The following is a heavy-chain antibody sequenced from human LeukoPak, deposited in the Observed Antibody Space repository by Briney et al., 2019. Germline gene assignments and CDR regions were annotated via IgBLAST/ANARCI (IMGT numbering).Heavy chain of an antibody. V-gene: IGHV4-61*01. J-gene: IGHJ4*02. CDR2: IYYSGST. CDR1: GGSVSSGSYY. CDR3: ARDNLRRGQQVNYYFDY. Sequence: SETLSLTYTVSGGSVSSGSYYWSWIRQPPGKGLEWSGYIYYSGSTNYNPSLKSRVTISVDTSKNQFSLKLSSVTAADTAVYYCARDNLRRGQQVNYYFDYWGQGTLVTVSS. D-gene: IGHD1-1*01.